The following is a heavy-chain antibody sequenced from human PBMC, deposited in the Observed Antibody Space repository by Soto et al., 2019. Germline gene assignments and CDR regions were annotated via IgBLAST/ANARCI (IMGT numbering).Heavy chain of an antibody. CDR2: IDPSDSYT. Sequence: PGESLKISCKGSGYSFTSYWISWVRQMPGKGLEWMGRIDPSDSYTNYSPSFQGHVTISADKSISTAYLQWSSLKASDTAMYYCARRALSVTYSSSSNYYYYGMDVWGQGTTVTVSS. CDR1: GYSFTSYW. J-gene: IGHJ6*02. V-gene: IGHV5-10-1*01. CDR3: ARRALSVTYSSSSNYYYYGMDV. D-gene: IGHD6-6*01.